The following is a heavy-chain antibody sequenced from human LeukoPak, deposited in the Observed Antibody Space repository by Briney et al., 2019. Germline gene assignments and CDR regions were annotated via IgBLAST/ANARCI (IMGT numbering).Heavy chain of an antibody. CDR3: ATAYYDYVWGSYRYHWFDP. Sequence: ASVKVSCKVSGYTLTELSMHWVRQAPGKGLEWMGGFDPEDGETIYAQKFQGRVTMAGDTSTDTAYMELSSLRSEDTAVYYCATAYYDYVWGSYRYHWFDPWGQGTLVTVSS. J-gene: IGHJ5*02. CDR2: FDPEDGET. CDR1: GYTLTELS. V-gene: IGHV1-24*01. D-gene: IGHD3-16*02.